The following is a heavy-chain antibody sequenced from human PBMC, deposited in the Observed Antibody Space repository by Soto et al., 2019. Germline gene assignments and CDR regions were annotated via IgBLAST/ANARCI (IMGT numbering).Heavy chain of an antibody. CDR1: GASISSYY. D-gene: IGHD4-17*01. V-gene: IGHV4-59*01. CDR2: IYYSGST. J-gene: IGHJ6*02. CDR3: ARGGIDGDYYYYYGMDV. Sequence: SETLSLTCTVSGASISSYYWSWIRQPPGKGLEWIGYIYYSGSTNYNPSLKSRVTISVDTSKNQFSLKLSSVTAADTAVYYCARGGIDGDYYYYYGMDVWGQGTTVTVSS.